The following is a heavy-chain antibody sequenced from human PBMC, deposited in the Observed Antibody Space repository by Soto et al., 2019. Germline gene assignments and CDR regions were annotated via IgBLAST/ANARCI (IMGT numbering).Heavy chain of an antibody. J-gene: IGHJ4*02. CDR1: GGSISSGSYH. CDR3: ARVEGSSYYFRHDC. CDR2: ISYSGSS. Sequence: SEPLSLTCTVSGGSISSGSYHWSWIRQHPGKGLEWIGKISYSGSSYYNPSLKSRATISIDTSKDQFSLRLGSVTAADTAVYYCARVEGSSYYFRHDCWGRGTLVTVAS. V-gene: IGHV4-31*03. D-gene: IGHD1-26*01.